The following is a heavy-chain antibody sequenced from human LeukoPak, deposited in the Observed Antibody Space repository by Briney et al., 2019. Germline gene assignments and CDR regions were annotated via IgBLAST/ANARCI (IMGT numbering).Heavy chain of an antibody. CDR3: ARGSYNSHYFDY. D-gene: IGHD5-24*01. V-gene: IGHV4-39*07. Sequence: SETLSLTCTISGGSIRSSNYYWGWIRRPPRRGLEWIGSIDYTGSTYYNASLKSRVTISVDTSKNQFSLRLSSVTAADTAVYYCARGSYNSHYFDYWGQGTLVTVSS. CDR2: IDYTGST. J-gene: IGHJ4*02. CDR1: GGSIRSSNYY.